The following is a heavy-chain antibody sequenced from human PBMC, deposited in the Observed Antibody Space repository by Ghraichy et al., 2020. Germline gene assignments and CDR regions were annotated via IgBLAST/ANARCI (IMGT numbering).Heavy chain of an antibody. D-gene: IGHD3-16*01. CDR2: TYYSGST. J-gene: IGHJ4*02. CDR1: GGSISSYY. Sequence: SETLSLTCTVSGGSISSYYWSWIRQPPGTGLEWNGYTYYSGSTRYNPSLKSRVTISVDTSKNQFALKLSSVTAADTAVYYCAWGFSPYLFDYWGQGTRITISS. CDR3: AWGFSPYLFDY. V-gene: IGHV4-59*01.